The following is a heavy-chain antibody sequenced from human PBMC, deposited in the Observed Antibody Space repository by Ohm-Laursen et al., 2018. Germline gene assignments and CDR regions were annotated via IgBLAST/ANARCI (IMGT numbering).Heavy chain of an antibody. CDR1: GFTFSSYC. V-gene: IGHV3-7*01. CDR3: ATDGEPWRD. D-gene: IGHD3-10*01. Sequence: SLRLSCAASGFTFSSYCMNWVRQAPGKGLEWVANIKQDGSEKYYVASVRGRFTISRDNAKKSLYLQMNSLRAEDTAIYYCATDGEPWRDWGQGTLVTVSS. J-gene: IGHJ4*02. CDR2: IKQDGSEK.